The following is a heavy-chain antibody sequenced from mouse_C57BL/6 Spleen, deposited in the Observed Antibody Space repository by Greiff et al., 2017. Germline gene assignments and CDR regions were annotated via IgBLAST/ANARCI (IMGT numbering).Heavy chain of an antibody. CDR3: ARGYYGSSRAMDY. V-gene: IGHV1-64*01. CDR1: GYTFTSYW. CDR2: IHPNSGST. J-gene: IGHJ4*01. D-gene: IGHD1-1*01. Sequence: VQLQQPGAELVKPGASVKLSCKASGYTFTSYWMHWVKQRPGQGLEWIGMIHPNSGSTNYNEKFKSKATLTVDKSSSTAYMQLSSLTSEDSAVYYCARGYYGSSRAMDYWGQGTSVTVSS.